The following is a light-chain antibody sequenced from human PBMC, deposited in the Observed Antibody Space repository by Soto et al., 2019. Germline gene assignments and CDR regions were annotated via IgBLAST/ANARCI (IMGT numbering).Light chain of an antibody. V-gene: IGKV1-39*01. CDR1: QSISSY. J-gene: IGKJ1*01. CDR3: QQSYSTPRT. CDR2: AAS. Sequence: DIQMTQSPSSLSASVGDRVTITCRASQSISSYLNWYQQKPGNAPNLLIYAASSLQSGVPSRFSGSGSGTDFTLTISSLQPEDFATYYCQQSYSTPRTFGQGTKVEIK.